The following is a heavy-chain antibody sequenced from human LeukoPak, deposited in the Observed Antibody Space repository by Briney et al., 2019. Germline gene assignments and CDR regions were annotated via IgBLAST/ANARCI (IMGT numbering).Heavy chain of an antibody. V-gene: IGHV4-31*03. Sequence: PSETLSLTCTVSGGSISSGGYYWSWIRQHPGKGLEWIGYIYYSGSTYYNPSLKRRVTISVDTSKNQFSLKLSSVTAADTAVYYCAREVGYYYDSSGYYPYWYFDLWGRGTLVTVSS. CDR3: AREVGYYYDSSGYYPYWYFDL. CDR1: GGSISSGGYY. D-gene: IGHD3-22*01. J-gene: IGHJ2*01. CDR2: IYYSGST.